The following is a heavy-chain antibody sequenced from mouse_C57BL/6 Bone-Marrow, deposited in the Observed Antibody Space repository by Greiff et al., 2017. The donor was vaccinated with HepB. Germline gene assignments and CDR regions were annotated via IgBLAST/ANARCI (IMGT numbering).Heavy chain of an antibody. Sequence: QVQLQQPGAELVKPGASVKLSCKASGYTFTSYWMQWVKQRPGQGLEWIGEIDPSDSYTNYNQKFKGKATLTVDTSSSTAYMQLSSLTSEDSAVYYCAREDSFITTVVATDYFDYWGQGTTLTVSS. CDR2: IDPSDSYT. CDR1: GYTFTSYW. D-gene: IGHD1-1*01. J-gene: IGHJ2*01. CDR3: AREDSFITTVVATDYFDY. V-gene: IGHV1-50*01.